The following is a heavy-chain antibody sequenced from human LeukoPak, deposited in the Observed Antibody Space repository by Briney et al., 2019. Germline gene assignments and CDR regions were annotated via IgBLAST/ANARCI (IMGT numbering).Heavy chain of an antibody. J-gene: IGHJ4*02. Sequence: ASVKVSCKVSGYTLTESSIQWVRQAPGQGLEWMGGYEPEDGEVVYAQKFQGRVTMTEDTSTDTAYMELSSLRSEDTAVYYCATDPYSSGGGYWGQGTLVTVSS. V-gene: IGHV1-24*01. CDR3: ATDPYSSGGGY. CDR1: GYTLTESS. CDR2: YEPEDGEV. D-gene: IGHD6-19*01.